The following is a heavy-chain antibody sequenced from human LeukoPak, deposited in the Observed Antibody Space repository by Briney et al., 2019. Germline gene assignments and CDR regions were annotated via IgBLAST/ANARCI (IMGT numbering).Heavy chain of an antibody. CDR1: GYDFTTHW. V-gene: IGHV5-51*01. J-gene: IGHJ3*02. CDR2: IYPDDSDT. CDR3: ARLNADTAMVIDAFEI. D-gene: IGHD5-18*01. Sequence: VESLKISCQGSGYDFTTHWIGWVRQMPGKGLEWMGIIYPDDSDTRYSPSFQGQVAISADKSITTAYLQWSSLKASDTAMYYCARLNADTAMVIDAFEIWGQGTKVTVSS.